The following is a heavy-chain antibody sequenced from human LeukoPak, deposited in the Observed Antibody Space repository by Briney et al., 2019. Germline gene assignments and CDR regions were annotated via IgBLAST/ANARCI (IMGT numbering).Heavy chain of an antibody. J-gene: IGHJ4*02. CDR2: IYYSGST. D-gene: IGHD1-26*01. CDR1: GGSISSGGYY. Sequence: SETLSLTCTVSGGSISSGGYYWSWIRQPPGKGLEWIGYIYYSGSTNYNPSLKSRVTISVDTSKNQFSLKLSSVTAADTAVYYCARDAGATQAIDYWGQGTLVTVSS. V-gene: IGHV4-61*08. CDR3: ARDAGATQAIDY.